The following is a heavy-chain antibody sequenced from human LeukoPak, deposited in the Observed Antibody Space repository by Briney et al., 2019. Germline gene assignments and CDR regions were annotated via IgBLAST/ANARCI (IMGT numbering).Heavy chain of an antibody. J-gene: IGHJ4*02. CDR2: IYTSGST. Sequence: SETLSLTCTVSGGSISSGSYYWSWIRQPAGKGLEWIGRIYTSGSTNYNPSLKSRVTISVDTSKNQFSLKLSSVTAADTAVYYCASSSSWSVDYWGQGTLVTASS. CDR1: GGSISSGSYY. CDR3: ASSSSWSVDY. V-gene: IGHV4-61*02. D-gene: IGHD6-13*01.